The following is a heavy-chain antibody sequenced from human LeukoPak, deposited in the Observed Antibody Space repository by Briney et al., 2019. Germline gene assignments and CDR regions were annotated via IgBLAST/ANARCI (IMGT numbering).Heavy chain of an antibody. J-gene: IGHJ3*01. D-gene: IGHD1-14*01. CDR1: GYTFTSYY. CDR2: IKFGGGST. V-gene: IGHV1-46*01. Sequence: GASVKVSCKASGYTFTSYYMYWVRQAPGQGLEWVGMIKFGGGSTSYEPKFQGRVTMTWDSSTSTAYMELNSLTSEDTAVYFCASPDGVWGQGTMVTVSS. CDR3: ASPDGV.